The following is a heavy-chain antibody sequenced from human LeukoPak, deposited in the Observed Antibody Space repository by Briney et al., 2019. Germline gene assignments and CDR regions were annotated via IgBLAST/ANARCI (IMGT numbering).Heavy chain of an antibody. V-gene: IGHV4-38-2*02. Sequence: PSETLSLTCSVSGYSFSSAYYWGWIRPSPGKGLEWIGSISHSGSAYYNPSLRSRVTISVDTSKNQFSLRLTSVTAADTAVYYCARDGHYVAVWFDHWGQGTLVTVPS. CDR3: ARDGHYVAVWFDH. CDR2: ISHSGSA. D-gene: IGHD4-17*01. J-gene: IGHJ5*02. CDR1: GYSFSSAYY.